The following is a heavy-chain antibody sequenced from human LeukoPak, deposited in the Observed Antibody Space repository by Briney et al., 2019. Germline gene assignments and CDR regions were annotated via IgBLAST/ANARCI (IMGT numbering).Heavy chain of an antibody. CDR1: GFTFSSYW. D-gene: IGHD3-22*01. CDR3: ARDPMIAEVHY. V-gene: IGHV3-7*03. Sequence: RHLRLSCGASGFTFSSYWLSWVRQALGKGLKWVANIKQDGSEKYYVDSVKGRFTISRDNAKNSLYLQMNSLRAEDTAVYYCARDPMIAEVHYWGQGTLVTVSS. CDR2: IKQDGSEK. J-gene: IGHJ4*02.